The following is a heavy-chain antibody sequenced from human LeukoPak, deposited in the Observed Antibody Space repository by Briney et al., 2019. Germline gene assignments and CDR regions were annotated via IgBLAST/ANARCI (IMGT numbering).Heavy chain of an antibody. CDR3: ARFVSGYRSKSFDY. Sequence: PSEALSLTCTVSGGSISSSSYYWGWIRQPPGKGLEWIGSIYYSGSTYHNPSLKSRVTISVDTSKNQFSLKLSSVTAADTAVYYCARFVSGYRSKSFDYWGQGTLVTVSS. J-gene: IGHJ4*02. CDR1: GGSISSSSYY. CDR2: IYYSGST. V-gene: IGHV4-39*01. D-gene: IGHD3-22*01.